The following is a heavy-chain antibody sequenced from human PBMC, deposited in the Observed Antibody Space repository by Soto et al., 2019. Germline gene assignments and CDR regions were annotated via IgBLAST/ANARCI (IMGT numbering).Heavy chain of an antibody. CDR1: GGSISSSSW. CDR3: ARGERLASYYYYGMDV. CDR2: IYHTGNT. J-gene: IGHJ6*02. Sequence: PSETLSLTCAVSGGSISSSSWWSWVRQPPGKGLEWIGEIYHTGNTNYNPSLESRVTISVDKSKNQFSLKLSSVTAADTAVYYCARGERLASYYYYGMDVWGQGTTVTVSS. D-gene: IGHD6-19*01. V-gene: IGHV4-4*02.